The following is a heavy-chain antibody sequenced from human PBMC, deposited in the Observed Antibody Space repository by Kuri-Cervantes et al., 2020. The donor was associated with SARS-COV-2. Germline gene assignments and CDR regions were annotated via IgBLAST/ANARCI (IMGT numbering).Heavy chain of an antibody. CDR3: ARTRGSYYTDAFDL. CDR2: IYPTDSDT. J-gene: IGHJ3*01. Sequence: LRLSCKGSGFRFTTYWIGWVRQMPGKGLEWMAIIYPTDSDTRYSPSFQGQVTISADKSISTAYLQWSSLKASDSAMYYCARTRGSYYTDAFDLWGQGTMVTVSS. CDR1: GFRFTTYW. V-gene: IGHV5-51*01. D-gene: IGHD1-26*01.